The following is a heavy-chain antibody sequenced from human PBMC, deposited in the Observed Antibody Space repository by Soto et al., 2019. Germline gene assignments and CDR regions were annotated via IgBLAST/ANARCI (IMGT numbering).Heavy chain of an antibody. J-gene: IGHJ4*02. CDR2: IYWDDDK. CDR1: GFSLSAREVG. V-gene: IGHV2-5*02. CDR3: AHRGYYYGSGSYYTH. D-gene: IGHD3-10*01. Sequence: QITLKESGPTLVKPTQTLTLTCTFSGFSLSAREVGVGWIRQPPGKALEWLALIYWDDDKRYSPSLKSRLTITKDTSRTQVVLTMPNMDPADTGTYYCAHRGYYYGSGSYYTHWGQGTLITVSS.